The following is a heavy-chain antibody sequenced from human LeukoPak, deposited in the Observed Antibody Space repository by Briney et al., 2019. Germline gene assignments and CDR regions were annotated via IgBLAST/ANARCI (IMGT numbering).Heavy chain of an antibody. CDR1: GGSISSYY. D-gene: IGHD3-9*01. V-gene: IGHV4-4*07. CDR2: IYTSGST. Sequence: SETLSLTCTVSGGSISSYYWSWIRQPAGKGLEWIGRIYTSGSTNYNPSLKSRVTMSVDTSKNQFSLKLSSVTAADTAVYYCARHAAEYYDILTGYSQIFDYWGQGTLATVSS. CDR3: ARHAAEYYDILTGYSQIFDY. J-gene: IGHJ4*02.